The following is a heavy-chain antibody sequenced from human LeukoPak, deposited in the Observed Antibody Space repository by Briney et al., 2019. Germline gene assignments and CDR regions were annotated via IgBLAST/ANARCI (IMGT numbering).Heavy chain of an antibody. Sequence: ASVKVSCKASGYTFTSYYMHWVRQAPGQGLEWMGIINPSGGSTSYAQKFQGRVTMARDTSTSTVYMELSSLRSEDTAMYYCARDRVTTLPFDYWGQGTLVTVSS. CDR1: GYTFTSYY. CDR2: INPSGGST. CDR3: ARDRVTTLPFDY. V-gene: IGHV1-46*01. J-gene: IGHJ4*02. D-gene: IGHD2-21*02.